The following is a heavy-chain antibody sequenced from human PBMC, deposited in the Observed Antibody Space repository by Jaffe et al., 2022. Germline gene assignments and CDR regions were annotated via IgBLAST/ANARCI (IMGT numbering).Heavy chain of an antibody. V-gene: IGHV3-48*03. Sequence: EVQLVESGGGVAQPGGSLRLSCAASGFTFSRYEMNWVRQAPGKGLEWVSYISSSGSTIYYADSVKGRFTISRDNAKNSLYLQMSSLRAEDTAVYYCAREKVFSHYYDTSGNRNYVDYWGQGTLVTVSS. CDR2: ISSSGSTI. CDR3: AREKVFSHYYDTSGNRNYVDY. J-gene: IGHJ4*02. CDR1: GFTFSRYE. D-gene: IGHD3-22*01.